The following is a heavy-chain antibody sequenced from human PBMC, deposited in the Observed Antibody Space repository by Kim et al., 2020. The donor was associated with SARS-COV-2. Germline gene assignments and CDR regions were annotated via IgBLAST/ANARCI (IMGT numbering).Heavy chain of an antibody. J-gene: IGHJ4*02. CDR1: GYTFTSYG. CDR3: ARDLPRYYYDSSGHFDY. Sequence: ASVKVSCKASGYTFTSYGISWVRQAPGQGLEWMGWISAYNGNTNYAQKLQGRVTMTTDTSTSTAYMELRSLRSDDTAVYYCARDLPRYYYDSSGHFDYWGQGTLVTVSS. V-gene: IGHV1-18*01. D-gene: IGHD3-22*01. CDR2: ISAYNGNT.